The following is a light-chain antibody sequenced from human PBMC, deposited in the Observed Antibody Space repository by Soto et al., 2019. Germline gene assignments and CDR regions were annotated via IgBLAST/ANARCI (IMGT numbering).Light chain of an antibody. J-gene: IGKJ5*01. V-gene: IGKV2-30*01. CDR3: VQGTRWPRT. Sequence: DVVMTQSPLSLPVTLGQPASISCRSSQGLVYIDGNTYLSWFQQRPGQSPRRLIYKVSDRDSGVPDRFSGGGSGTDFSLKISRVEAEDVGIYYCVQGTRWPRTFGQGTRLEIK. CDR1: QGLVYIDGNTY. CDR2: KVS.